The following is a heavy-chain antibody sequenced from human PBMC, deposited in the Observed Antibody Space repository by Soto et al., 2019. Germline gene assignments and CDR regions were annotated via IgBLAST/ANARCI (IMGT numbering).Heavy chain of an antibody. CDR1: GYTFTSYG. Sequence: GASVKVSCKASGYTFTSYGISWVRQAPGQGLEWMGWISAYNGNTNYAQKLQGRVTMTTDTSTSTASLELRSLSSDDTAVYYCARGAGPGPEMGVGYCSSTSCPNFDYWGQGTLGTVSS. CDR2: ISAYNGNT. J-gene: IGHJ4*02. CDR3: ARGAGPGPEMGVGYCSSTSCPNFDY. D-gene: IGHD2-2*01. V-gene: IGHV1-18*01.